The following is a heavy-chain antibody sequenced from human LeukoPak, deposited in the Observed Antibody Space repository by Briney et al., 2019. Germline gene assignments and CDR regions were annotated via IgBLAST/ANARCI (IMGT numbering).Heavy chain of an antibody. J-gene: IGHJ6*02. CDR2: INPNTGGR. D-gene: IGHD6-25*01. V-gene: IGHV1-2*02. CDR1: GYSFTAYY. CDR3: ARGPAAAGGHGMDV. Sequence: GASVKVSGKTSGYSFTAYYIHWVRQAPGQGFEWMGWINPNTGGRKYAQKFQDRVTMTMDTSISIAYVELSSLRSDDTAVYYCARGPAAAGGHGMDVWGQGTTVTVSS.